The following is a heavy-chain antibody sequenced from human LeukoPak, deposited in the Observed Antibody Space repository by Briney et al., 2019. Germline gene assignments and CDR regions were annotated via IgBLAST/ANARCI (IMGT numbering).Heavy chain of an antibody. V-gene: IGHV4-31*11. CDR3: ARAPVLRFLEWLLHGFFDY. J-gene: IGHJ4*02. CDR1: GGSFSGYY. CDR2: IYYSGST. D-gene: IGHD3-3*01. Sequence: SETLSLTCAVYGGSFSGYYWSWIRQHPGKGLEWIGYIYYSGSTYYNPSLKSRVTISVDTSKNQFSLKLSSVTAADTAVYYCARAPVLRFLEWLLHGFFDYWGQGTLVTVSS.